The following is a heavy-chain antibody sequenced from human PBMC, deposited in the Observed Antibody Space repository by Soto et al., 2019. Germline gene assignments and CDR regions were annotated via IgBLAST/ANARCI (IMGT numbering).Heavy chain of an antibody. Sequence: EVQLVETGGGLVQPGGSLRLSCAASGFGFNGYDMHWVRQSPGQNLEWVAAISTAGDTYYLGSVKGRFTISREDAKNALSLQINSLRVGDTGVYYCARGGDRFDGMDVWGQGTTVTVSS. V-gene: IGHV3-13*01. J-gene: IGHJ6*02. D-gene: IGHD3-16*01. CDR2: ISTAGDT. CDR3: ARGGDRFDGMDV. CDR1: GFGFNGYD.